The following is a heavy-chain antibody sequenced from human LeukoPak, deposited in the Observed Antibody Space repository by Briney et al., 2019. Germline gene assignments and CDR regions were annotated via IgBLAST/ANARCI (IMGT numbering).Heavy chain of an antibody. CDR1: GGSISSGGYY. J-gene: IGHJ6*02. CDR3: ARDVVVNYYYGMDV. V-gene: IGHV4-31*03. CDR2: IYYSGST. Sequence: PSQTLSLTSTVSGGSISSGGYYWSWIRKHPGKGLEWIGYIYYSGSTYYNPSLKSRVTISVDTSKNQFSLKLSSVTAADTAVYYCARDVVVNYYYGMDVWGQGTTVTVSS. D-gene: IGHD2-15*01.